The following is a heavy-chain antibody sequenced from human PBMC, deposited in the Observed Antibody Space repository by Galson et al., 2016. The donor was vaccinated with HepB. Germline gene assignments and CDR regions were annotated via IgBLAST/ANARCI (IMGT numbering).Heavy chain of an antibody. J-gene: IGHJ4*02. Sequence: SETLSLTCTVSGGSINNNIYYWGWIRQPPGKGLEWIGHIYYNGGTTYNPSLKSRLTISVDASKNQFSLNLISVTAADTAVYYCERRWSIGNPYFDFWGLGTLVTVSS. CDR3: ERRWSIGNPYFDF. D-gene: IGHD6-6*01. CDR2: IYYNGGT. V-gene: IGHV4-39*01. CDR1: GGSINNNIYY.